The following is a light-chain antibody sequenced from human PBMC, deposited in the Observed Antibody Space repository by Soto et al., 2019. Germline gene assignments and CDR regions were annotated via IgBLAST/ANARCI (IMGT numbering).Light chain of an antibody. CDR3: QHANSFPLT. V-gene: IGKV1-12*01. Sequence: DIQMTQSPSSVSASVGDRVTITCRASQGISSRLAWYQQKPGKAPKLLIYAASSLQGGVPSRFSSSAAGTDFTLPITSLQPEDFATYYCQHANSFPLTFGQGTRLEI. CDR2: AAS. J-gene: IGKJ5*01. CDR1: QGISSR.